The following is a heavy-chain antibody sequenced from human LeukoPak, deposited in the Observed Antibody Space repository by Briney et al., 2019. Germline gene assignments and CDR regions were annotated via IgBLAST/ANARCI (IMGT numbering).Heavy chain of an antibody. CDR3: AARRRAYGTRYYFDW. CDR1: GSSXTELS. CDR2: FDVGDGET. J-gene: IGHJ4*02. D-gene: IGHD4-17*01. V-gene: IGHV1-24*01. Sequence: ASVKVSCKVSGSSXTELSLHGVRQAPGKGLEWMGGFDVGDGETIYAQKFQGRVTMTEDIFTDTAYVELSSLRSEDTAVYYCAARRRAYGTRYYFDWWGQGTLVTVSS.